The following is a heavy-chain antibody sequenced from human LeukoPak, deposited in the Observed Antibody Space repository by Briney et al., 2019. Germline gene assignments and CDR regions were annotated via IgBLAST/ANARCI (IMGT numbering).Heavy chain of an antibody. CDR3: ARGTEYGYFGSYYANFPY. Sequence: GGSLRLSCAASGFTFSSYWMSWVRQAPGKGLEWVANIKQDGSEKYYVDSVKGRFTISRDNAKNSLYLQMNSLRAEDTAVYYCARGTEYGYFGSYYANFPYWGQGTLVTVSS. V-gene: IGHV3-7*01. D-gene: IGHD1-26*01. J-gene: IGHJ4*02. CDR1: GFTFSSYW. CDR2: IKQDGSEK.